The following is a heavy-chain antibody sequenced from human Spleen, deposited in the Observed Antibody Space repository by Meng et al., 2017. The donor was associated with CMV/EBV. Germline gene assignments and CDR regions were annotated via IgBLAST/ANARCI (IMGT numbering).Heavy chain of an antibody. D-gene: IGHD5-18*01. CDR1: GFTFSCYV. J-gene: IGHJ1*01. CDR2: ISYDGSNK. Sequence: CAASGFTFSCYVMDWVRQAPGKGLECVAIISYDGSNKYYADSVKGRFAISRDNSKNTLYLQMNSLRPEDTAVYYCAARRLNTVRVTPWGQGTLVTVSS. CDR3: AARRLNTVRVTP. V-gene: IGHV3-30*09.